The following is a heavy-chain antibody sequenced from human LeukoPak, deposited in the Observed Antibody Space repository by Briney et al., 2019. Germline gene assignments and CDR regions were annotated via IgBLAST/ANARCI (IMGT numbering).Heavy chain of an antibody. CDR1: GGSISSYY. CDR2: IYYSGST. V-gene: IGHV4-59*12. J-gene: IGHJ5*02. CDR3: ARETSGSYYVNWFDP. D-gene: IGHD1-26*01. Sequence: SETLSLTCTVSGGSISSYYWSWIRQPPGKGLEWIGYIYYSGSTYYNPSLKSRVTISVDTSKNQFSLKLSSVTAADTAVYYCARETSGSYYVNWFDPWGQGTLVTVSS.